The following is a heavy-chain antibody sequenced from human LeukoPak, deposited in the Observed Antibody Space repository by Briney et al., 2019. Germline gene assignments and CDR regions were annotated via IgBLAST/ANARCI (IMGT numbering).Heavy chain of an antibody. J-gene: IGHJ5*02. V-gene: IGHV3-23*01. CDR1: GFTFSSYA. Sequence: GGSLRLSCAASGFTFSSYAMSWVRQAPGKGLEWVSAVSGSGGSTYYADSVKGRFTISRDNSKNTLYLQMNSLRAEDTAVYYCAKDPRFGIVGVPGPKYNGFDPWGQGTLVTVSS. CDR2: VSGSGGST. D-gene: IGHD2-2*01. CDR3: AKDPRFGIVGVPGPKYNGFDP.